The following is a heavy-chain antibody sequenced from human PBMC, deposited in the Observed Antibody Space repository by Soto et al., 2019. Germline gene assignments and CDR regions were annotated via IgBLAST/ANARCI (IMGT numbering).Heavy chain of an antibody. CDR1: GGSISSSNW. V-gene: IGHV4-4*02. CDR2: IYHSGST. Sequence: PSETLSLTCAVSGGSISSSNWWSWVRQPPGKGLEWIGEIYHSGSTNYNPSLKSRVTISVDKSKNQFSLKLSSVTAADTAVYYCARTTSNWNYYFDYWGKGTLVTVSS. D-gene: IGHD1-7*01. CDR3: ARTTSNWNYYFDY. J-gene: IGHJ4*02.